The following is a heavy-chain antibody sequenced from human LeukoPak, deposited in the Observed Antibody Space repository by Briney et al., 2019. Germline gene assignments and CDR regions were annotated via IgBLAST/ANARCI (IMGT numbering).Heavy chain of an antibody. CDR2: INHSGST. D-gene: IGHD6-19*01. CDR3: ARHLQWLVNY. Sequence: SETLSLTCAVYGGSFSGYYWSWIRQPPGKGLEWIGEINHSGSTDYNPSLKSRVTTSVDTSKNQFSLKLSSVTAADTAVYYCARHLQWLVNYWGQGTLVTVSS. J-gene: IGHJ4*02. CDR1: GGSFSGYY. V-gene: IGHV4-34*01.